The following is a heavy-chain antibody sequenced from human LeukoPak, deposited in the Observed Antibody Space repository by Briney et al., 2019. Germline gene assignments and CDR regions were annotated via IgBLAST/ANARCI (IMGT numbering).Heavy chain of an antibody. Sequence: ASVKVSCKASGYTFIGYYMHWVRQAPGQGVEWMGWINPNSGGTNYAQKFQGRVTMTRDTSISTAYMELYRLRSDDTAVYYCAKPHGDYGGQHFQHWGQGTLVTVSS. CDR3: AKPHGDYGGQHFQH. V-gene: IGHV1-2*02. D-gene: IGHD4-17*01. J-gene: IGHJ1*01. CDR1: GYTFIGYY. CDR2: INPNSGGT.